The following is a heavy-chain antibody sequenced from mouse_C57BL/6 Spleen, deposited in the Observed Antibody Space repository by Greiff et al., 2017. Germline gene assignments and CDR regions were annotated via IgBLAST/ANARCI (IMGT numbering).Heavy chain of an antibody. Sequence: LQLQQSGPELVKPGASVKISCKASGYAFSSSWMNWVKQRPGKGLEWIGRIYPGDGDTNYNGKFKGKATLTADKSSSTAYMQLSSLTSEDSAVYFCARERTGIDYWGQGTTLTVSS. CDR1: GYAFSSSW. J-gene: IGHJ2*01. CDR2: IYPGDGDT. V-gene: IGHV1-82*01. D-gene: IGHD4-1*01. CDR3: ARERTGIDY.